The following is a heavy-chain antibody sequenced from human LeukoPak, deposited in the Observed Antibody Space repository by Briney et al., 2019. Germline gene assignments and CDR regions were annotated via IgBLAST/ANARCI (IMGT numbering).Heavy chain of an antibody. CDR1: GGSISSYY. V-gene: IGHV4-59*01. D-gene: IGHD1-7*01. CDR3: ASYSWNYGGFDY. J-gene: IGHJ4*02. CDR2: IYYGGST. Sequence: SETLSLTCTVSGGSISSYYWSWIRQPPGKGLEWIGYIYYGGSTNYNPSLKSRVTISVDTSKNQFSLKLSSVTAADTAVYYCASYSWNYGGFDYWGQGTLVTVSS.